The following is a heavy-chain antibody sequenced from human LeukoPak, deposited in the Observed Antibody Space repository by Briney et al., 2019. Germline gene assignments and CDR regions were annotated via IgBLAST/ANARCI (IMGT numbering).Heavy chain of an antibody. Sequence: PGGSLRLSCVASGFTFNNYSMNWVRQAPGKGLEWVSSISSSSTYIYHADSVKGRFTISRDNAKNSLYLQMNSLRAEDTAVYYCARDSGIYRTIDYWGQGTLVTVS. D-gene: IGHD1-26*01. CDR2: ISSSSTYI. CDR3: ARDSGIYRTIDY. CDR1: GFTFNNYS. J-gene: IGHJ4*02. V-gene: IGHV3-21*01.